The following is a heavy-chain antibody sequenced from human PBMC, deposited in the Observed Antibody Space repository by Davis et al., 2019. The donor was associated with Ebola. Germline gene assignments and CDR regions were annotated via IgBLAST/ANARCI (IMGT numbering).Heavy chain of an antibody. CDR3: ASADLLTDIIDS. J-gene: IGHJ4*02. D-gene: IGHD3-9*01. CDR1: DGSISSHY. Sequence: PSETLSLTCSFTDGSISSHYWIWIRQAAGKGPEWIGRIYPSGSTNYNPSLKSRVTMSLDKSKNQFYLKLRSVTAADTAVYYCASADLLTDIIDSWGQGSLVTVSS. CDR2: IYPSGST. V-gene: IGHV4-4*07.